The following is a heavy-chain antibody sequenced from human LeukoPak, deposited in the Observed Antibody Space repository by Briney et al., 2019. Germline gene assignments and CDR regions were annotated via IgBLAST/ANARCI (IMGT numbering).Heavy chain of an antibody. CDR1: GFRFSDHH. CDR3: ARDPADYFDY. D-gene: IGHD2-2*01. J-gene: IGHJ4*02. CDR2: ISYDGSNK. Sequence: PGGSLRLSCAASGFRFSDHHMEWVRQAPGKGLEWVAVISYDGSNKYYADSVKGRFTISRDNSKNTLYLQMNSLRAEDTAVYYCARDPADYFDYWGQGTLVTVSS. V-gene: IGHV3-30*03.